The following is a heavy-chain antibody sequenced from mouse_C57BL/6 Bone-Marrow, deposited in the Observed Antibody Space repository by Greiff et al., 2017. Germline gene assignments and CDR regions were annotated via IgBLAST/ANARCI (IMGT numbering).Heavy chain of an antibody. Sequence: EVQVVESGGGLVKPGGSLKLSCAASGFTFSDYDMYWVRQTPAKRLEWVAYISNGSSTIYYADPVKGRFTISRDNAKNTLFLQMTSLKSEDTAMYYCARLSLTWYVAVWGTGTTVTVSS. CDR1: GFTFSDYD. CDR2: ISNGSSTI. V-gene: IGHV5-17*01. J-gene: IGHJ1*03. CDR3: ARLSLTWYVAV. D-gene: IGHD6-1*01.